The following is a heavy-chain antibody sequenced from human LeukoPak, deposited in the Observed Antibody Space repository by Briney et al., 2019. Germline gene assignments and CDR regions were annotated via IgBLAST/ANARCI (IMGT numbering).Heavy chain of an antibody. D-gene: IGHD3-22*01. V-gene: IGHV3-30*04. J-gene: IGHJ5*02. Sequence: GGSLRLSCAASGFTFSSYAMHWVRQAPGKGLEWVAVISYDGSNKYYADSVKGRFTISRDNSKNTLYLQMNSLRAEDTAVYYCAAYREYYYDSSGYYRNWFDPWGQGTLVTVSS. CDR1: GFTFSSYA. CDR2: ISYDGSNK. CDR3: AAYREYYYDSSGYYRNWFDP.